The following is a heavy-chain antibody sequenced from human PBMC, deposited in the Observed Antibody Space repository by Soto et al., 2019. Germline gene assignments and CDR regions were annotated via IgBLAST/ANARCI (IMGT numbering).Heavy chain of an antibody. J-gene: IGHJ4*02. V-gene: IGHV3-23*01. CDR3: AKPYYYDSSGYPDY. CDR1: GFTFSSYA. CDR2: ISGSGGST. Sequence: PGGSLRLSCAASGFTFSSYAMSWVRQAPGKGLEWVSAISGSGGSTYYADSVKGRFTISRDNSKNTLYLQMNSLRAEDTAVYYCAKPYYYDSSGYPDYWGQGTLVTVSS. D-gene: IGHD3-22*01.